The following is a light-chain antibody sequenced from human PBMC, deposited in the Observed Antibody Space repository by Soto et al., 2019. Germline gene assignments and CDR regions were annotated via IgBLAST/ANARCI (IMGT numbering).Light chain of an antibody. V-gene: IGKV3-15*01. Sequence: EIVLTQSPATLSSSPGERATLSCRASQSIDTYLAWYQHKPGQSPRLLIYGASARATGIPDRFSGGGSGAEYTLTISSLQSEDFAVYYCQQYDKWPRTFGQGTKVEIK. CDR3: QQYDKWPRT. CDR2: GAS. CDR1: QSIDTY. J-gene: IGKJ1*01.